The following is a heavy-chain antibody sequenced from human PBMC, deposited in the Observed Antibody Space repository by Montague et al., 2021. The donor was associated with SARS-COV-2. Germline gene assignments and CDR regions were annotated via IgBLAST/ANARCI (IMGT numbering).Heavy chain of an antibody. J-gene: IGHJ6*02. V-gene: IGHV3-21*01. CDR2: ISSSSSYI. D-gene: IGHD3-10*01. CDR1: GFTFSSYS. Sequence: SLRLSCAASGFTFSSYSMNWVRQAPGKGLEWVSSISSSSSYIYYADSVKGRFTISRDNAKNSLYLQMNSLRAEDTAVYYCARDPLDYGLWSSGSYYNAYYYYYGMDVWGQGTTVTVS. CDR3: ARDPLDYGLWSSGSYYNAYYYYYGMDV.